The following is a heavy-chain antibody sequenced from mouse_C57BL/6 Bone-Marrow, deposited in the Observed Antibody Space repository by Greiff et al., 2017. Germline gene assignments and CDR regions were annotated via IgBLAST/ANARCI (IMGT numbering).Heavy chain of an antibody. CDR2: IYPGSGST. CDR1: GYTFTSYW. Sequence: QVQLQQPGAELVKPGASVKMSCKASGYTFTSYWITWVKQRPGPGLEWIGDIYPGSGSTNYNEKFKSKATLTVDTSSSTAYMQLSSLTSEDSAVYYCAREGLDWDVLWYFDVWGTGTTVTVAS. V-gene: IGHV1-55*01. D-gene: IGHD4-1*01. J-gene: IGHJ1*03. CDR3: AREGLDWDVLWYFDV.